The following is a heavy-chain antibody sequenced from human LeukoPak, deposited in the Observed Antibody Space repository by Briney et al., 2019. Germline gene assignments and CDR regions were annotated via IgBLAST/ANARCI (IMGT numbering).Heavy chain of an antibody. D-gene: IGHD3-9*01. V-gene: IGHV1-2*06. CDR3: ARGGKRYFDWLSI. Sequence: ASVKVSCKASGHTFTSYDINWVRQATGQGLEWMGRINPSTGGTNYPQNFQGRVTMTRDTSISTAYMELSRLRSDDTAVYYCARGGKRYFDWLSIWGQGTLVTVSS. J-gene: IGHJ4*02. CDR1: GHTFTSYD. CDR2: INPSTGGT.